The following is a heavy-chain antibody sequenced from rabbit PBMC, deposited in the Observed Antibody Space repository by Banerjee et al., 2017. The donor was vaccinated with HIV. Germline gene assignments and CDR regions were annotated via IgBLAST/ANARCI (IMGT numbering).Heavy chain of an antibody. V-gene: IGHV1S45*01. CDR2: IYAGSSGIT. Sequence: QEQLEESGGGLVQPEGSLTLTCTASGFTISSNYWMCWFRQAPGKGPEWIGTIYAGSSGITDYASWVNGRFTISKTSSTTVTLQMTSLTAADTATYFCARDLAGVIGWNFNLWGPGTLVTVS. CDR1: GFTISSNYW. J-gene: IGHJ4*01. CDR3: ARDLAGVIGWNFNL. D-gene: IGHD4-1*01.